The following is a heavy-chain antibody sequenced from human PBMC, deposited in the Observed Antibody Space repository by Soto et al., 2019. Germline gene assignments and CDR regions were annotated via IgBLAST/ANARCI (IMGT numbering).Heavy chain of an antibody. Sequence: QMQLVQSGPEVKKPGTSVKVSCKASGFTFTSSAVQWVRQARGQRLEWIGWIVVGSGNTNYAQKFQERVTITRDMSTSTAYMELSSLRSEDTAVYYCAAWASHYYGMDVWGQGTTVTVSS. CDR3: AAWASHYYGMDV. CDR1: GFTFTSSA. J-gene: IGHJ6*02. V-gene: IGHV1-58*01. CDR2: IVVGSGNT.